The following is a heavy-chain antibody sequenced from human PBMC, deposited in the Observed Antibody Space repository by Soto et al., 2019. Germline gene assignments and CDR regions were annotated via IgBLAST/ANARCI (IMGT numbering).Heavy chain of an antibody. Sequence: GGSLRLSCVGSGFTFSTYSINWVRQAPGKGLEWVSSISSRSDIYYADSVKGRFTISRDNAKNSVSLQMDSLRAEDTAVYYCAREYTAWPLAYGLDVWGQGTTVTVSS. CDR3: AREYTAWPLAYGLDV. CDR1: GFTFSTYS. V-gene: IGHV3-21*01. J-gene: IGHJ6*02. CDR2: ISSRSDI. D-gene: IGHD2-2*02.